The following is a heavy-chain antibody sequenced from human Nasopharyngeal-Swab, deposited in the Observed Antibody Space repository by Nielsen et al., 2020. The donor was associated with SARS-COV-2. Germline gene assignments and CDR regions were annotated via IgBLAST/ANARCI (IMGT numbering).Heavy chain of an antibody. CDR3: ARGGGWYVGAPYYFDY. V-gene: IGHV7-4-1*02. D-gene: IGHD6-13*01. Sequence: SVKVSCKATGYTFTSYAMNWVRQAPGQGLEWMGWINTTTGNPTYAQSFRGRFVFTLDTSVSTAYLQISSLKAEDTDVYYCARGGGWYVGAPYYFDYWGQGTLVTVSS. CDR1: GYTFTSYA. CDR2: INTTTGNP. J-gene: IGHJ4*02.